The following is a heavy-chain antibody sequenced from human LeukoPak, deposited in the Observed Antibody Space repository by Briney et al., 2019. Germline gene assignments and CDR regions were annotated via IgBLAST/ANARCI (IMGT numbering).Heavy chain of an antibody. Sequence: PSETLSLTCTVSGGSISSSSYYWGCLRQPPGKGLEWIGSIYYSGITYYNPSLKSRVTISVDTSKNQFSLKLSSVTAADTAVYYCARPGITIFGVVTYWYFDLWGRGTLVTVSS. CDR3: ARPGITIFGVVTYWYFDL. V-gene: IGHV4-39*01. J-gene: IGHJ2*01. D-gene: IGHD3-3*01. CDR1: GGSISSSSYY. CDR2: IYYSGIT.